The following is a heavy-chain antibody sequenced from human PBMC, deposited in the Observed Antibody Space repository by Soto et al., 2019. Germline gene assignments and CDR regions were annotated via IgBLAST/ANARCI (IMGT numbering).Heavy chain of an antibody. CDR3: ARDYYDSSGYYDYFDY. J-gene: IGHJ4*02. CDR2: ISSSSSTI. CDR1: GFTFSSYS. V-gene: IGHV3-48*02. Sequence: GGSLRLSCAASGFTFSSYSMNWVRQAPGKGLEWVSYISSSSSTIYYADSVKGRFTISRDNAKNSLYLQMNSLRDEDTAVYYCARDYYDSSGYYDYFDYWGQGTLVTVSS. D-gene: IGHD3-22*01.